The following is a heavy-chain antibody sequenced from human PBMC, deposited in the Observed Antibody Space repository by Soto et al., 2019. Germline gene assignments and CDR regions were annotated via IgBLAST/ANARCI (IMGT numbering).Heavy chain of an antibody. CDR3: ASAPPRASPRWAG. Sequence: TLSLTCAVSGGSMSRGGHSWSWIRQPPWKCLEWIGFIYYTGTTYYNPSLKSPVTLSVYRSKNQLSLNLTSVTAADTDMYYCASAPPRASPRWAGWRQGNTVTVS. V-gene: IGHV4-30-2*01. J-gene: IGHJ6*02. CDR2: IYYTGTT. CDR1: GGSMSRGGHS. D-gene: IGHD3-16*01.